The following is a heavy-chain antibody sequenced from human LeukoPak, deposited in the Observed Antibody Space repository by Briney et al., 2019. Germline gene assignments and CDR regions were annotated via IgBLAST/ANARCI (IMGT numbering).Heavy chain of an antibody. CDR2: ISYDGSNK. Sequence: GGSLRLSCAASGFTFSSYAMHWVRQAPGKGLEWVAVISYDGSNKYYADSVKGRFTISRDNSKNTLYLQMNSLRAEDTAAYYCARDGYQLPIDYWGQGTLVTVSS. D-gene: IGHD2-2*01. CDR1: GFTFSSYA. J-gene: IGHJ4*02. CDR3: ARDGYQLPIDY. V-gene: IGHV3-30*01.